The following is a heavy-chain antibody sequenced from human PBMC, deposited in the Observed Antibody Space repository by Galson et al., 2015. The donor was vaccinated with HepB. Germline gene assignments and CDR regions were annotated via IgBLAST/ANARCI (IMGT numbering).Heavy chain of an antibody. D-gene: IGHD6-13*01. J-gene: IGHJ5*02. CDR2: IYSGRSS. CDR3: ARTLVAAGTRTEA. Sequence: SLRLSCAASGFTVSSNYMSWVRQAPGKGLEWVSVIYSGRSSYYADSVKGRFTIPRHNSKNTLYLQMNSLTADDTAVYYCARTLVAAGTRTEAWGQGTLVTVSS. V-gene: IGHV3-53*04. CDR1: GFTVSSNY.